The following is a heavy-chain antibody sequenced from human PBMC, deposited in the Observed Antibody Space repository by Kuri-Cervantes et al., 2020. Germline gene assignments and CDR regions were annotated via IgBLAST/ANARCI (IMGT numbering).Heavy chain of an antibody. CDR3: AGRVGGSSADY. CDR2: IYHSGSA. V-gene: IGHV4-39*01. J-gene: IGHJ4*02. D-gene: IGHD6-6*01. Sequence: SETLSLTCTVFGGSISSGNHYWGWIRQPPGKGLEWIGNIYHSGSAYYNPSLKSRVTISVDTSKNQFSLKLNSVTAADTAVYYCAGRVGGSSADYWAQGTLVTVSS. CDR1: GGSISSGNHY.